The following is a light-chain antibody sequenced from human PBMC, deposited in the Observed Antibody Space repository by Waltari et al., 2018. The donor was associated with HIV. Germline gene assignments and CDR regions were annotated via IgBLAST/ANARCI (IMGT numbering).Light chain of an antibody. CDR2: QDN. J-gene: IGLJ1*01. CDR1: KLGDKY. V-gene: IGLV3-1*01. Sequence: SYELIQPPSVSVSPGQTATITCSGDKLGDKYVCWYQQKPGQSPVLVVYQDNKRPSGIPERVSGYNSGNTATLTINGTQAVDEGYYYCQAWDTSTGVFGAGTKVSVL. CDR3: QAWDTSTGV.